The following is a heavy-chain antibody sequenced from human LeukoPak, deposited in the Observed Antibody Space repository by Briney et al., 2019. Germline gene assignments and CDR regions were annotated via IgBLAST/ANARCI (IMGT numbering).Heavy chain of an antibody. Sequence: ASMKVSCKASGYTFTSYGISWVRQAPGQGLEWMGWISAYNGNTNYAQKLQGRVTMTTDTSTSTAYMELRSLRSDDTAVYYCARDWGYYDILTGYYGPTPRVPPFDYWGQGTLVTVSS. CDR3: ARDWGYYDILTGYYGPTPRVPPFDY. V-gene: IGHV1-18*01. J-gene: IGHJ4*02. CDR1: GYTFTSYG. D-gene: IGHD3-9*01. CDR2: ISAYNGNT.